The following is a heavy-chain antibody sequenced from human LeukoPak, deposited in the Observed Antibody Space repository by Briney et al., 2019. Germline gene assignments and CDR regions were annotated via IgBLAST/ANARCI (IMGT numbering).Heavy chain of an antibody. J-gene: IGHJ4*02. CDR1: GGSISSGSYY. CDR3: ARGAFHDY. V-gene: IGHV4-61*02. D-gene: IGHD2-21*01. Sequence: SQTLSLTCTVSGGSISSGSYYWSWIRQPAGKGLEWIGRIYTSGSTNYNPSLKSRVTISVDTSKNQFSLKLSSVTAADTAVYYCARGAFHDYWGQGTLVTVSS. CDR2: IYTSGST.